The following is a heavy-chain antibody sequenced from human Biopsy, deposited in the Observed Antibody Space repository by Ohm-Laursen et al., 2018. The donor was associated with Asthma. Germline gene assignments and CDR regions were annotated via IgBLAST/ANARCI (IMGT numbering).Heavy chain of an antibody. Sequence: ASVKVSCKISGYSLTDSSMHWVRQAPGQGLEWMGGHDHEEGGTVNARRFQGRVTMTEDTSTDTAYMELSSLRSEDTAIYYCARCQVGYSSGWSLLLKKIYYSGMDVWGQGTAVTVSS. V-gene: IGHV1-24*01. J-gene: IGHJ6*02. D-gene: IGHD6-19*01. CDR3: ARCQVGYSSGWSLLLKKIYYSGMDV. CDR1: GYSLTDSS. CDR2: HDHEEGGT.